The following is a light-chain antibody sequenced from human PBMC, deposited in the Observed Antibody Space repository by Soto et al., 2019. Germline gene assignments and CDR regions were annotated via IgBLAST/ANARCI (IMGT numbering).Light chain of an antibody. CDR3: QQSYSTPWT. CDR1: QSISNY. CDR2: AAS. J-gene: IGKJ1*01. Sequence: DIQMTQSPSSLSASVGDRGTIPCRASQSISNYLSWYQQIPGKAPKLLIYAASTLRSGVSSRFSGSGSGTDFTLTISSLQPEDFATYYCQQSYSTPWTFGQGTKVEIK. V-gene: IGKV1-39*01.